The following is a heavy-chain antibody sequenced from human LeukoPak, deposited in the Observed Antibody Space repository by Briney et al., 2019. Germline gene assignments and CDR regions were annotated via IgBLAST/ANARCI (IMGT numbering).Heavy chain of an antibody. Sequence: LGGSLRLSCAASGFTFSSYAMSWVRQAPGKGLEWVSAISGSGGSTYYADSVKGRFTISRDNSKNTLYLQMNSLRAEDTAVYYCAKVPVAAAAPYYFDYWGQGTLVTVSS. D-gene: IGHD6-13*01. CDR3: AKVPVAAAAPYYFDY. CDR2: ISGSGGST. V-gene: IGHV3-23*01. CDR1: GFTFSSYA. J-gene: IGHJ4*02.